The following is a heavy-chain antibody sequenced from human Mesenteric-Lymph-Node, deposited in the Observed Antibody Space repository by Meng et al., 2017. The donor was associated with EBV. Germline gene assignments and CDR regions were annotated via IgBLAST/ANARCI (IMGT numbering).Heavy chain of an antibody. CDR1: GFTFDDYA. V-gene: IGHV3-43D*03. J-gene: IGHJ4*02. CDR2: ISWNGGDT. Sequence: EVSLGGSGGVVVQRGGTLRLSCAGSGFTFDDYAMHWVRQGPGTGLEWVSLISWNGGDTYYADSVKGRFTISRDNNKNSLYLQMNSLRPEDTALYYCAKDSDRYGPSSFEYWGQGTLVTVSS. CDR3: AKDSDRYGPSSFEY. D-gene: IGHD5-18*01.